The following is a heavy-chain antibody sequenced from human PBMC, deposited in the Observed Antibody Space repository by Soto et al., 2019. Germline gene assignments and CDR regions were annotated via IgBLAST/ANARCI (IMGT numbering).Heavy chain of an antibody. Sequence: EVQLVESGGGLVQPGGSLRLSCAASGFTVSSNYMSWVRQAPGKGLEWVSLIYSGGSTYYADSVKGRFTISRHNSKNTLYLQMNSRRAEDTAVYYCARRAGQYGDALDYWGQGTLVTVSS. D-gene: IGHD4-17*01. CDR1: GFTVSSNY. CDR2: IYSGGST. CDR3: ARRAGQYGDALDY. V-gene: IGHV3-53*04. J-gene: IGHJ4*02.